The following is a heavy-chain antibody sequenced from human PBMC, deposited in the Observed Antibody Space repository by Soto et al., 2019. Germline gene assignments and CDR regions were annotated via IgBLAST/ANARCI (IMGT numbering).Heavy chain of an antibody. CDR2: ISYDGSNK. V-gene: IGHV3-30-3*01. Sequence: PGGSLRLSCAASGFTFSSYAMHWVRQAPGKGLEWVAVISYDGSNKYYADSVKGRFTISRDNSKNTLSVQMDSLRVEDTALYYCAKDGGSVCSGGTCYFQAPDYWGQGTLVTVSS. D-gene: IGHD2-15*01. CDR3: AKDGGSVCSGGTCYFQAPDY. J-gene: IGHJ4*02. CDR1: GFTFSSYA.